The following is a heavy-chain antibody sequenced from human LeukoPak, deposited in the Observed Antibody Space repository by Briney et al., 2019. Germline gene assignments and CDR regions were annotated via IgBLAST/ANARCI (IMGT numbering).Heavy chain of an antibody. CDR2: FSGSGGST. D-gene: IGHD3-9*01. Sequence: GGSLRLSCAASGFTFSSYAMSWVRQAPGKGLEGVSAFSGSGGSTYYADSVKGRFTISRDNSKNTLYLQMNSLRAEDTAVYYCAKDLENYDILTGSDYWGQGTLVTVSS. CDR1: GFTFSSYA. V-gene: IGHV3-23*01. CDR3: AKDLENYDILTGSDY. J-gene: IGHJ4*02.